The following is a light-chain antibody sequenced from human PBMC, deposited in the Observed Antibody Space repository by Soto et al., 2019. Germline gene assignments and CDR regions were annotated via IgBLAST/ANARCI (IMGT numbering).Light chain of an antibody. J-gene: IGLJ1*01. CDR3: SSYTSSSTYV. Sequence: QSALTQPASVSGSPGQSITISCAGTSSDVGGYNHVSWYQQHPGKAPKLMIYEVSNRPSGVSNRFSGSKSGNTASLTISGLQAEDEADYYCSSYTSSSTYVFGTGTKVTGL. V-gene: IGLV2-14*01. CDR1: SSDVGGYNH. CDR2: EVS.